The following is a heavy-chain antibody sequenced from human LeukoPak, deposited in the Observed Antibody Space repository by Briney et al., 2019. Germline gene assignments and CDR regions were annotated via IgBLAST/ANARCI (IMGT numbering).Heavy chain of an antibody. Sequence: GGSLRLSCAASGFTFSSYEMNWVRQAPGKGLEWVSYISSSGSTIYYADSVKGRFTISRDSAKNSLYLQMNSLRAEDTAVYYCARGTYGDFDYWGQGTLVTVSS. J-gene: IGHJ4*02. V-gene: IGHV3-48*03. D-gene: IGHD4-17*01. CDR1: GFTFSSYE. CDR3: ARGTYGDFDY. CDR2: ISSSGSTI.